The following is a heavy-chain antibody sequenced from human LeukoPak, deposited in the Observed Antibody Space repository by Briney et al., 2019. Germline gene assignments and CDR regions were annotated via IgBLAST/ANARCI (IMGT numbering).Heavy chain of an antibody. V-gene: IGHV3-11*04. CDR2: ISESGTTI. CDR1: GFIFTNYY. J-gene: IGHJ4*02. Sequence: GGSLRLSCAASGFIFTNYYVTWIRQAPGKGLEWISYISESGTTIHYAASVKGRFTVSRDNARNLLYLQMNSLRAEDTAVYYCARAMSTWGGVRNYFDSWGRGALVTVSS. D-gene: IGHD3-16*01. CDR3: ARAMSTWGGVRNYFDS.